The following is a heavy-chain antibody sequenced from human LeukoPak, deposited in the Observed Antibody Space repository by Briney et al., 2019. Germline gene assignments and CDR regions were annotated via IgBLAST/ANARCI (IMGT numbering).Heavy chain of an antibody. CDR3: ARGVYSSGWYIGSSWFDP. CDR2: LYTSGST. Sequence: SETLSLTCTVSGGSISSYYWSWIRQPAGKGLEWIGRLYTSGSTYYNPSLKSRVTISVDTSKNQFSLKLSSVTAADTAVYYCARGVYSSGWYIGSSWFDPWGQGTLVTVSS. CDR1: GGSISSYY. V-gene: IGHV4-4*07. J-gene: IGHJ5*02. D-gene: IGHD6-19*01.